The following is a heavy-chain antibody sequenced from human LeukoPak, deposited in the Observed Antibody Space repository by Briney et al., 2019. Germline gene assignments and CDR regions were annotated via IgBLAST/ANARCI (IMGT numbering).Heavy chain of an antibody. CDR2: IDAAGDT. J-gene: IGHJ3*02. D-gene: IGHD6-25*01. Sequence: GGSLRLSCAASGFTFGSYDMHWVRQPTGKGLEWVSAIDAAGDTYYPGSVKGRFTISRANARNSLYLQMNSLRAGDTAVYYCARVLTVRSGGYDAFDIWGQGTMVTASS. CDR3: ARVLTVRSGGYDAFDI. V-gene: IGHV3-13*01. CDR1: GFTFGSYD.